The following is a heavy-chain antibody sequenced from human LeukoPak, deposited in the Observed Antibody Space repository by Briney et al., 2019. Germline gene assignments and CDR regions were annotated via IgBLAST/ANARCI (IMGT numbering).Heavy chain of an antibody. CDR3: AKAHSSGWYRYNWFDP. Sequence: GGSLRLSCAASGFTFSSYGMHWVRQAPGKGLEWVAVISYDGSNKYYADSVKGRFTISRDNSKNTLYLQMNSLRAEDTAVYYCAKAHSSGWYRYNWFDPWGQGTLVTVSS. CDR1: GFTFSSYG. D-gene: IGHD6-19*01. J-gene: IGHJ5*02. V-gene: IGHV3-30*18. CDR2: ISYDGSNK.